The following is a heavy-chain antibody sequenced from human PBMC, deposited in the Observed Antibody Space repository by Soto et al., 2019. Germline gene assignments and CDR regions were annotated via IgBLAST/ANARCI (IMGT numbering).Heavy chain of an antibody. D-gene: IGHD5-12*01. CDR2: ISGSGGST. V-gene: IGHV3-23*01. Sequence: EVQLLASGGGLVQPGGSLRLSCAASGLPFSSYSMTLVPQAPGKGREWVGAISGSGGSTFYVDSVKGRFTISRDTSKNTRFREMKSLRAEDTAVYYGAKDRGRGYDWFDSWGQGTLVTVSS. CDR3: AKDRGRGYDWFDS. CDR1: GLPFSSYS. J-gene: IGHJ5*01.